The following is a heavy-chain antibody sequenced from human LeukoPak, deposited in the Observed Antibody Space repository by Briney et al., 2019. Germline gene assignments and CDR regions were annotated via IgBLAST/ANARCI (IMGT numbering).Heavy chain of an antibody. CDR3: ARDLLMRFFRYYYYGMDV. CDR1: GYTFTSYG. V-gene: IGHV1-18*01. J-gene: IGHJ6*02. Sequence: GASVKVSCKASGYTFTSYGISWVRQAPGQGLEWMGWISAYNGNTNYAQKLQGRVTMTTDTSTSTAYMELRSLRSDDTAVYYCARDLLMRFFRYYYYGMDVWGQGTTVTVSS. CDR2: ISAYNGNT. D-gene: IGHD3-3*01.